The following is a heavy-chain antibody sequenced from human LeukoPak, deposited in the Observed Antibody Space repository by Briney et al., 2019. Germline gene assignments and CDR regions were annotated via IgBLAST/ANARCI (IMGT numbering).Heavy chain of an antibody. CDR2: INSDGSST. CDR3: ARDLKGPVNDVFDT. D-gene: IGHD4-23*01. CDR1: GFTFSSYW. Sequence: GGSLRLSCAASGFTFSSYWMHWVRQAPGRGLVWVSRINSDGSSTSYADSVKGRFTISRDNAKNTPYLQMNSLRAEDTAVYYCARDLKGPVNDVFDTWGQGTMVTVSS. J-gene: IGHJ3*02. V-gene: IGHV3-74*01.